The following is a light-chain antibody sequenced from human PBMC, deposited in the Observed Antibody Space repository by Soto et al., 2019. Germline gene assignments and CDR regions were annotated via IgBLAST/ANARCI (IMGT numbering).Light chain of an antibody. CDR2: NTN. Sequence: QTVVTQEPSFSVSPGRTVTLTCGLSSGSVSTSYFPSWYQQTPGQAPRTLIYNTNTRSSGVPDRFSGSILGTKAALTITGAQADDESDYYCVLFVGSGIWVFGGGTKVTFL. V-gene: IGLV8-61*01. CDR3: VLFVGSGIWV. J-gene: IGLJ3*02. CDR1: SGSVSTSYF.